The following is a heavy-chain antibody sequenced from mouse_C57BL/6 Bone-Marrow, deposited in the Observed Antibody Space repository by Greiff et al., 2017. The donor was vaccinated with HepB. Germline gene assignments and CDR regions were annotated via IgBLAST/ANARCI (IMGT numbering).Heavy chain of an antibody. CDR2: INYDGSST. D-gene: IGHD6-1*01. Sequence: VESEGGLVQPGSSMKLSCTASGFTFSDYYMAWVRQVPEKGLEWVANINYDGSSTYYLDSLKSRFIISRDNAKNILYLQMNSLKSEDTATYYCANPLNYFDYYLPSTTLTVSS. J-gene: IGHJ2*01. V-gene: IGHV5-16*01. CDR1: GFTFSDYY. CDR3: ANPLNYFDY.